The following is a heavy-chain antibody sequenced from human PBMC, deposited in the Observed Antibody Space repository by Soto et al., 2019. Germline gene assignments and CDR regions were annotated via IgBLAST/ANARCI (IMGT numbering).Heavy chain of an antibody. Sequence: GGSLRLSCTTSGFAFSDYAISWFRQAPGKGLEWVGVIRNKAYGATTDFAASVKGRFAISRDDSESTAYLQMNSLTTEDTAVYFCAKYTYTSRYSFFGMDVWCHGTTVTVSS. D-gene: IGHD6-13*01. CDR2: IRNKAYGATT. V-gene: IGHV3-49*03. J-gene: IGHJ6*02. CDR3: AKYTYTSRYSFFGMDV. CDR1: GFAFSDYA.